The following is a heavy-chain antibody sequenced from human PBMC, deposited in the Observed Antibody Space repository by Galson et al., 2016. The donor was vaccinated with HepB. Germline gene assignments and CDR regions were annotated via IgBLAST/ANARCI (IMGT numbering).Heavy chain of an antibody. CDR3: AKDLGFLEWLFFDSYYYYGMDV. J-gene: IGHJ6*02. CDR1: GFTFSSYA. Sequence: SLRLSCAASGFTFSSYAMSWVRQAPGKGLEWVSAISGSDGSTYYADSVKGRFTISRDNSKNTLYPQMNSLRAEDTAVYYCAKDLGFLEWLFFDSYYYYGMDVWGQGTTVTASS. CDR2: ISGSDGST. D-gene: IGHD3-3*01. V-gene: IGHV3-23*01.